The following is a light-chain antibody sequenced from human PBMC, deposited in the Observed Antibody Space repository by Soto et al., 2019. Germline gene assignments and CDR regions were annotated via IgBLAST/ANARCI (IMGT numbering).Light chain of an antibody. CDR3: QQRSNFGGGIT. J-gene: IGKJ5*01. V-gene: IGKV3-15*01. Sequence: EIVITQSPSVLSVSPVERATLSCMASQGVSTNLAWFQQKPGQTPRLLFNGASTRATGIPARFTGSGSGTEFILTISSLQSEDFAVYYCQQRSNFGGGITFGQGTRWRL. CDR1: QGVSTN. CDR2: GAS.